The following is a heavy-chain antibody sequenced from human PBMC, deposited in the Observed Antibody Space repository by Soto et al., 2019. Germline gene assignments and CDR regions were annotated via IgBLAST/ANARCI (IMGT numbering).Heavy chain of an antibody. D-gene: IGHD2-2*01. CDR1: GYIFTSYY. Sequence: QVQLAQSGTEVKKPGASVKVSCKTSGYIFTSYYIHWVRQAPGQGLEWMGIINPSGGTTTYAQKFQGRVTMTRDTSTSTVYMELSSLRSEVTAVYYCARGPATAPDAYWGLGTLVTVSS. CDR3: ARGPATAPDAY. V-gene: IGHV1-46*01. J-gene: IGHJ4*02. CDR2: INPSGGTT.